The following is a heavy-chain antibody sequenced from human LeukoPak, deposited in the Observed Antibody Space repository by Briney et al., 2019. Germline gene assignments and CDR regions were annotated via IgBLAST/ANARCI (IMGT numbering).Heavy chain of an antibody. J-gene: IGHJ6*02. CDR1: GFSFSSYG. CDR2: IWYDGSKK. CDR3: ARYFGDPQGMDV. V-gene: IGHV3-33*01. Sequence: GGSLRLSCAASGFSFSSYGMHWVRQAPGKGLEWVAVIWYDGSKKYYADSVKGRFTISRDNAKSSLCLQMNSLRDEDTAVYYCARYFGDPQGMDVWGQGTTVIVSS. D-gene: IGHD3-10*01.